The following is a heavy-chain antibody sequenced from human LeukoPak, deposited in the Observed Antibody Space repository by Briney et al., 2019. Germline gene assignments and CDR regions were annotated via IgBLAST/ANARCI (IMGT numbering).Heavy chain of an antibody. CDR2: ISAYNGNT. CDR3: ARGITMVRGVIKSYYYYYMDV. Sequence: VASVKVSCKASGYTFTSYGISWVRQAPGQGLEWMGWISAYNGNTNYAQKFQGRVTMTRNTSISTAYMELSSLRSEDTAVYYCARGITMVRGVIKSYYYYYMDVWGKGTTVTISS. CDR1: GYTFTSYG. D-gene: IGHD3-10*01. V-gene: IGHV1-18*01. J-gene: IGHJ6*03.